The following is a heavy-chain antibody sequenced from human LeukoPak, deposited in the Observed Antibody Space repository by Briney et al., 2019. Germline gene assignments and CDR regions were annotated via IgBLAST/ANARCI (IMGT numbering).Heavy chain of an antibody. V-gene: IGHV4-34*01. CDR3: AIMAASGIPRDYYYVDV. J-gene: IGHJ6*03. CDR1: GGFFSGYY. Sequence: SETLSLTCAVYGGFFSGYYWTWIRQSPGKGLEWIGETDHSGSTIYNPSLKSRVAISVDTSKNQFSLHLSSVTAADTSIYYCAIMAASGIPRDYYYVDVWGKGTTVTVSS. D-gene: IGHD6-13*01. CDR2: TDHSGST.